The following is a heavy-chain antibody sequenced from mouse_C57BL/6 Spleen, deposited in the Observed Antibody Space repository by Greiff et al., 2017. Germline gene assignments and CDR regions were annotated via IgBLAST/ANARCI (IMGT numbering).Heavy chain of an antibody. J-gene: IGHJ2*01. CDR1: GYSITSGYY. Sequence: EVQLQESGPGLVKPSQSLSLTCSVTGYSITSGYYWNWIRQFPGNKLEWMGYISYDGSNNYNPSLKNRISITRDTSKNQFFLKLNSVTTEDTATYYCARVYYGSSYGYFDYWGQGTTLTVSS. D-gene: IGHD1-1*01. CDR3: ARVYYGSSYGYFDY. V-gene: IGHV3-6*01. CDR2: ISYDGSN.